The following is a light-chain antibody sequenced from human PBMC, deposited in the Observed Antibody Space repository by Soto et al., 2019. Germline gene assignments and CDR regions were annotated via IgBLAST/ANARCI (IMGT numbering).Light chain of an antibody. CDR3: QQYGSSPPT. CDR2: GAS. J-gene: IGKJ1*01. V-gene: IGKV3-20*01. CDR1: QTVSSGY. Sequence: DIVLTQSPGTLSLYPGERATLSCGTSQTVSSGYLAWYQQKGGQAPRLLIYGASSRATGIPDRFSGSGSGTDFTLTITRLEPEDFAVYYCQQYGSSPPTFGQGTKVDIK.